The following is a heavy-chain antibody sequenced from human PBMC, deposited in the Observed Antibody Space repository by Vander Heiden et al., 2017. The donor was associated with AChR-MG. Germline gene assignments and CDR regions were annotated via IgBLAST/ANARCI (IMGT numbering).Heavy chain of an antibody. V-gene: IGHV4-59*01. Sequence: QVQLQESGPGLVKPSETLSLTCTVSGGSISSYYWSWIRQPPGKGLEWIGYIYYSGSTNYNPSLKSRVTISVDTSKNQFSLKLSSVTAADTAVYYGAREIAAAGIDYWGQGTLVTVSS. J-gene: IGHJ4*02. CDR2: IYYSGST. CDR3: AREIAAAGIDY. CDR1: GGSISSYY. D-gene: IGHD6-13*01.